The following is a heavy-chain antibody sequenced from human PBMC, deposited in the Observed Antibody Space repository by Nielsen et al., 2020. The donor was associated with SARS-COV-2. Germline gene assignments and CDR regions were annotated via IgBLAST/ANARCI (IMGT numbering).Heavy chain of an antibody. D-gene: IGHD1-26*01. V-gene: IGHV3-74*01. CDR3: ARGSGSYYFDY. J-gene: IGHJ4*02. CDR2: INSDGSST. Sequence: GASLKISCAASGFTFSSYWMHWVRQAPGKGLVWVSRINSDGSSTSYADSVKGRFTISRDNAKNTLYLQMNSLRGEGTAVYYCARGSGSYYFDYWGQGTLVTVSS. CDR1: GFTFSSYW.